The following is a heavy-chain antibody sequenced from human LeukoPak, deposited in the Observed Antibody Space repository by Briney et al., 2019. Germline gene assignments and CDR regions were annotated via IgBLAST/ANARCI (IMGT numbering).Heavy chain of an antibody. D-gene: IGHD6-13*01. CDR2: IYYSGST. CDR3: ARVFPSFHSASFPFDY. J-gene: IGHJ4*02. V-gene: IGHV4-39*07. CDR1: GGSISSSSYY. Sequence: PSETLSLTCTVSGGSISSSSYYWGWIRQPPGKGLEWIGSIYYSGSTYYNPSLKSRVIISVDTSKNHFSLTLTSVTAADTAVYYCARVFPSFHSASFPFDYWGQGTLVIVSS.